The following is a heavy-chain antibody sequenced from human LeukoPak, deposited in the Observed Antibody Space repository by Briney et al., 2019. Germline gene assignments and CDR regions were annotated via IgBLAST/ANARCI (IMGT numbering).Heavy chain of an antibody. V-gene: IGHV3-11*01. Sequence: GGSLRLSCAASGFTFSDYYMSWIRQAPGKGLEWVSYISSSGSTIYYADSVRGRFTISRDNAKNTLYLQMNSLRAEDTAVYYCARSGITGTTTCLDYWGQGTLVTVSS. CDR1: GFTFSDYY. CDR2: ISSSGSTI. CDR3: ARSGITGTTTCLDY. D-gene: IGHD1-7*01. J-gene: IGHJ4*02.